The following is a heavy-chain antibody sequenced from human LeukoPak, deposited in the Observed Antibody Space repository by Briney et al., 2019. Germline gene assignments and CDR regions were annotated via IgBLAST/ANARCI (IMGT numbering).Heavy chain of an antibody. CDR3: ARDGPTAYFDY. Sequence: GGSLRLSCAASGFTFNSKWMTWVRQAPGKGLEWVANIKEDGSEKHYVDSVKGRFTISRDNAKNSVYLQMNSLRAEDTAIYYCARDGPTAYFDYWGQGTLVTVSS. CDR2: IKEDGSEK. V-gene: IGHV3-7*01. CDR1: GFTFNSKW. J-gene: IGHJ4*02. D-gene: IGHD5-18*01.